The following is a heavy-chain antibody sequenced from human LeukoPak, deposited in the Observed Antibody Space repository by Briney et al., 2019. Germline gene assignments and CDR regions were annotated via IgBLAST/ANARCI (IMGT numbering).Heavy chain of an antibody. CDR2: ISDDGTNE. D-gene: IGHD2-15*01. J-gene: IGHJ4*02. CDR1: GFTFSNYG. Sequence: GRSLRLSCAASGFTFSNYGMHWVRQAPGKGLEWVAVISDDGTNEYYVDSVKGRFTISRDNSKNTLYLQMNSLRAEDTAVYYCAGGLLGCSRGSCYPTDYWGQGTLVIVSS. CDR3: AGGLLGCSRGSCYPTDY. V-gene: IGHV3-30*03.